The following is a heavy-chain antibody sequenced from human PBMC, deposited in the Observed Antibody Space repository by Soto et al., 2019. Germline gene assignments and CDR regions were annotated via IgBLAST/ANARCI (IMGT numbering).Heavy chain of an antibody. CDR3: ATLIKTYYDDSSGYSQDY. D-gene: IGHD3-22*01. J-gene: IGHJ4*02. V-gene: IGHV3-21*01. CDR2: ISPRSAYI. CDR1: RFKFSDYS. Sequence: GSLRLACSASRFKFSDYSMNWVRQAPGKGLEWVSSISPRSAYIHYADAVKGRFIISRDDGKNALILQMNSLRAEDTAVYYCATLIKTYYDDSSGYSQDYWGQGTLVTVSS.